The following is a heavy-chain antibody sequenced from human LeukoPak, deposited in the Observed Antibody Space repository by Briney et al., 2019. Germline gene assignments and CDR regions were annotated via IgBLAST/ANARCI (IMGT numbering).Heavy chain of an antibody. V-gene: IGHV4-39*07. CDR3: AREPSDIVVVVASPNNWFDP. CDR1: GGSFSSSSYY. J-gene: IGHJ5*02. Sequence: SETLSLTCTVSGGSFSSSSYYWGWIRQPPGKGLEWIGTIYYSGSTYYNPSLKSRVTISVDTSKNQFSLKLSSVTAADTAVYYCAREPSDIVVVVASPNNWFDPWGQGTLVTVSS. D-gene: IGHD2-15*01. CDR2: IYYSGST.